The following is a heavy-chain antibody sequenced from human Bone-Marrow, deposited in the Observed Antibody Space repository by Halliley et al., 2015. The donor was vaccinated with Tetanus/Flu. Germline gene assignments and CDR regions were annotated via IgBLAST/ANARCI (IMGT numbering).Heavy chain of an antibody. V-gene: IGHV3-15*01. D-gene: IGHD3-9*01. J-gene: IGHJ4*02. CDR1: GFTFTNAW. CDR2: IKPKTDGGTT. CDR3: GTGPRLVLS. Sequence: SLRLSCAASGFTFTNAWMSWVRQNPGKGLEWVGHIKPKTDGGTTDYAAPLKGRFTISRDDLKTTVYLQMNGLKAEDTGIYYCGTGPRLVLSWGQGTLVTVSS.